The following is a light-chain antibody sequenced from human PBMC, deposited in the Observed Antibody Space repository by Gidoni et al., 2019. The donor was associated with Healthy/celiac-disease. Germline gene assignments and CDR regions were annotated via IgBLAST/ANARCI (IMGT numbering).Light chain of an antibody. V-gene: IGKV3-11*01. CDR3: QQRSNWPPVFT. J-gene: IGKJ3*01. Sequence: IEWTQSPATLALSPGERATLNCRASQSVRSYLAWYQQKPGQAPRLLIYDASNMATCIPARFSDSGSGTDFTLTISSLEPEDFAVYYCQQRSNWPPVFTFGPWTKVDIK. CDR2: DAS. CDR1: QSVRSY.